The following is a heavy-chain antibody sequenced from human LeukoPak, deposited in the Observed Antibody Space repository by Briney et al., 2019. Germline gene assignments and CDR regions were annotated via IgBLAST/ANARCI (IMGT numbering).Heavy chain of an antibody. J-gene: IGHJ4*02. Sequence: GGSLRLSCAASGFTFSSYAMSWVRQAPGKGLEWVSGITGSDGSTYYADSVKGRFTISRDNSKNTLFLQMNSLRAEDTAVYYCARDIPNSKYLEGATQGAGYWGQGTLVTVSS. CDR1: GFTFSSYA. CDR2: ITGSDGST. V-gene: IGHV3-23*01. D-gene: IGHD1-26*01. CDR3: ARDIPNSKYLEGATQGAGY.